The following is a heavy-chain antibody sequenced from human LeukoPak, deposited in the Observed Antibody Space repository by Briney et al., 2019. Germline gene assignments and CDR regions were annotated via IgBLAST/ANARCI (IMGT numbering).Heavy chain of an antibody. CDR3: ARAQYYYGSGSLNWFDP. CDR2: IIPILGIA. V-gene: IGHV1-69*04. Sequence: SVKVSCKASGGTFGSYAISWVRQAPGQGLEWMGRIIPILGIANYAQKFQGRVTITADKSTSTAYMELSSLRSEDTAVYYCARAQYYYGSGSLNWFDPWGQGTLVTVSS. D-gene: IGHD3-10*01. J-gene: IGHJ5*02. CDR1: GGTFGSYA.